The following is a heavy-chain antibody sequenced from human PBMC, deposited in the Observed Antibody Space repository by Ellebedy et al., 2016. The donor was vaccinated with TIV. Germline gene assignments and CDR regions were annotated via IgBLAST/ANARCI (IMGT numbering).Heavy chain of an antibody. CDR1: GFTFRSHE. V-gene: IGHV3-48*03. CDR3: ARDVNWALDY. CDR2: ITFNGNTI. D-gene: IGHD7-27*01. J-gene: IGHJ4*02. Sequence: GESLKISCAASGFTFRSHEMNWVRQAPGKGLEWVSYITFNGNTIYSADSVKGRFTISRDNAKNSLYLQMNSLRVEDTAVYYCARDVNWALDYWGQGILVTVSS.